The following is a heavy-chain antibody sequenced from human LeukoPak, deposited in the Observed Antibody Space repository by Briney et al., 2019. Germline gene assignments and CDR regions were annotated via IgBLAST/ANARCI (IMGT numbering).Heavy chain of an antibody. CDR1: GGSISSYY. CDR2: IYYSGST. J-gene: IGHJ3*02. V-gene: IGHV4-59*01. CDR3: ARIHGESDAFDI. D-gene: IGHD3-10*01. Sequence: SETLSLTCTVSGGSISSYYWSWIRQPPGKGLEWIGYIYYSGSTNCNPSLKSRVTISVDTSKNQFSLKLSSVTAADTAVYYCARIHGESDAFDIWGQGTMVTVSS.